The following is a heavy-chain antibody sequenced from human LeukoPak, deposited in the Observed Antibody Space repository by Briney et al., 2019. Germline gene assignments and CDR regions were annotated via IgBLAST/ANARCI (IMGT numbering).Heavy chain of an antibody. J-gene: IGHJ5*02. CDR1: GGSIGSYY. D-gene: IGHD3-22*01. V-gene: IGHV4-59*01. Sequence: SETLSLTCTVSGGSIGSYYWSWIRQPPGKGLEWIGYIYYTGSTNYNPSLKSRVTISVDTSKKQFSLKLRSVTAADTAVYYCARENYFDRSGYYPNWLDPWGQGTLVTVSS. CDR2: IYYTGST. CDR3: ARENYFDRSGYYPNWLDP.